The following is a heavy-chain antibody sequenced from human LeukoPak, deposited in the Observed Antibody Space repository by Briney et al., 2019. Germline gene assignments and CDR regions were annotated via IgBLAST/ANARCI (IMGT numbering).Heavy chain of an antibody. CDR2: IKQDGSET. Sequence: EGALRLSCAASGLTLTSYQWMNWVRQAPGKGLEWVAHIKQDGSETHYVDSVKGRLTISRDNPGQSLFLQMNSVRAEDTALYYCARSSGYILDNWGQGTFVTVS. V-gene: IGHV3-7*01. CDR1: GLTLTSYQW. D-gene: IGHD3-3*01. CDR3: ARSSGYILDN. J-gene: IGHJ4*02.